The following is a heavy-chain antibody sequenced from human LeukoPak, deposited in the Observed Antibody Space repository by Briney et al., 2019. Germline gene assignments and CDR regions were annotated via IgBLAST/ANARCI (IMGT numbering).Heavy chain of an antibody. CDR1: GDSVSSKSAA. CDR2: TYYRSKWYN. J-gene: IGHJ3*02. D-gene: IGHD4-23*01. CDR3: ARSGGHDAFDI. Sequence: SQTLSLTCAISGDSVSSKSAAWNWIRQPPSRGLEWLGRTYYRSKWYNDYAVSVKSRITINPDTSKNQFSLQLTSVTPEDTAVYYCARSGGHDAFDIWGQGTMVTVSS. V-gene: IGHV6-1*01.